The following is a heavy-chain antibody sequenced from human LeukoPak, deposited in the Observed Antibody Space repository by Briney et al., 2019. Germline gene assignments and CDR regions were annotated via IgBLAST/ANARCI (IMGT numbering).Heavy chain of an antibody. Sequence: PGGSLRLSCAASGFTFNNYARTWVRQAPGKGLEWVSGITGNGGTTDYADSVKGRFTISRDNSKNTLYLQMNSLRAEDSAVYYCAKDHYYDSSGHPWGQGTLVTVSS. CDR3: AKDHYYDSSGHP. CDR1: GFTFNNYA. D-gene: IGHD3-22*01. V-gene: IGHV3-23*01. J-gene: IGHJ5*02. CDR2: ITGNGGTT.